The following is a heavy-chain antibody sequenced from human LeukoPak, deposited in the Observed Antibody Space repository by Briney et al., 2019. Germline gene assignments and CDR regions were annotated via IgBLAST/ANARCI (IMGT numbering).Heavy chain of an antibody. CDR3: ARRPCGGDCYAPSEYFDY. D-gene: IGHD2-21*02. J-gene: IGHJ4*02. CDR1: GFTFSSYA. CDR2: IRGGGGSR. V-gene: IGHV3-23*01. Sequence: QPGGSMILSCAAAGFTFSSYAMCWGRPAAGEGVEGVAAIRGGGGSRYYADSEEGWFIICGDNSKNTLYLQMNSLRADDTAVYYCARRPCGGDCYAPSEYFDYWGQGTLVTVSS.